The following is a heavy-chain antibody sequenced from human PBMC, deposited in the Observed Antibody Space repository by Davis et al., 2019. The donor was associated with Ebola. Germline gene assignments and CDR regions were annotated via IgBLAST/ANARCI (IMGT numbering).Heavy chain of an antibody. J-gene: IGHJ6*02. Sequence: PGGSLRLSCAASGFTFSSYAMHWVRQAPGKGLEWVAVISYDGSNKYYADSVKGRFTISRDNSKNTLYLQMNSLRAEDTAVYYCARDCESRMGWLQFFERYYYGMDVWGQRTTVTVSS. CDR3: ARDCESRMGWLQFFERYYYGMDV. CDR1: GFTFSSYA. CDR2: ISYDGSNK. D-gene: IGHD5-24*01. V-gene: IGHV3-30-3*01.